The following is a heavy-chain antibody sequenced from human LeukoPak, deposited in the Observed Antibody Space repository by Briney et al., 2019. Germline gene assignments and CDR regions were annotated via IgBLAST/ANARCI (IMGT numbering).Heavy chain of an antibody. J-gene: IGHJ4*02. CDR3: AKRSPRRYCSGGSCYSLDY. V-gene: IGHV3-23*01. Sequence: GGSLRLSCAASGFTFSSYAMSWVRQAPGKGLEWVSAISGSGGSTYYADSVKGRFTISRDNSKNTLYLQMNSLRAEDTAVYYCAKRSPRRYCSGGSCYSLDYWGQGTLVTVSS. CDR2: ISGSGGST. CDR1: GFTFSSYA. D-gene: IGHD2-15*01.